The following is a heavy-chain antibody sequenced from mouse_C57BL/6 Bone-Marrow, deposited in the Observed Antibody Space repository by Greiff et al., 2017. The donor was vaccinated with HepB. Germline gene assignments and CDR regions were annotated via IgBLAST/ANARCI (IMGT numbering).Heavy chain of an antibody. J-gene: IGHJ4*01. D-gene: IGHD1-1*02. CDR2: IDPENGDT. CDR3: TTGGRSYYAMDY. Sequence: VQLKESGAELVRPGASVKLSCTASGFNIKDDYMHWVKQRPEQGLEWIGWIDPENGDTEYASKFQGKATITADTSSNTAYLQLSSLTSEDTAVYYGTTGGRSYYAMDYWGQGTSVTVSS. CDR1: GFNIKDDY. V-gene: IGHV14-4*01.